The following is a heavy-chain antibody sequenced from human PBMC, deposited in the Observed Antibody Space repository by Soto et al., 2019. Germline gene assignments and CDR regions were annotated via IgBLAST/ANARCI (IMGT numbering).Heavy chain of an antibody. J-gene: IGHJ6*02. CDR1: GDSISSGEYY. D-gene: IGHD2-2*01. V-gene: IGHV4-61*08. CDR2: IYYSGST. Sequence: SETLSLTCTVSGDSISSGEYYWSWIRQPPGKGLEWIGYIYYSGSTNYNPSLKSRVTISVDTSKNQFSLKLSSVTAADTAVYYCPRQVPYCSDTSHCAYGMDVWGQGTTVTVSS. CDR3: PRQVPYCSDTSHCAYGMDV.